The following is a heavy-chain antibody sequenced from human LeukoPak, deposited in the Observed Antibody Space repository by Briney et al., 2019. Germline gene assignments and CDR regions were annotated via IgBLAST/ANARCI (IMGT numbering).Heavy chain of an antibody. D-gene: IGHD4-11*01. CDR1: GFTFSSYS. CDR3: ARAVTTPVDV. J-gene: IGHJ6*02. Sequence: GGSLRLSCAASGFTFSSYSMNWVRQAPGKGLEWVSSISSSSSYTYYADSVKGRFTISRDNAKNSLYLQMNSLRAEDTAVYYCARAVTTPVDVWGQGTTVTVSS. V-gene: IGHV3-21*01. CDR2: ISSSSSYT.